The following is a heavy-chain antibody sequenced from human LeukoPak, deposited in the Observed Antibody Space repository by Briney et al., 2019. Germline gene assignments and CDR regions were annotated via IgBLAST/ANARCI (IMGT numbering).Heavy chain of an antibody. D-gene: IGHD5-24*01. V-gene: IGHV3-23*01. CDR3: VKSAGKDGYRDSFDI. J-gene: IGHJ3*02. Sequence: PGGSLRLSCAASGFTFSSYAMSWVRQAPGKGLEWVSTITNTGSNTYYADSVRGRFTISRDNSKNTLYLQVNNLRAEDTAVYYCVKSAGKDGYRDSFDIWGQGTVVTVSS. CDR2: ITNTGSNT. CDR1: GFTFSSYA.